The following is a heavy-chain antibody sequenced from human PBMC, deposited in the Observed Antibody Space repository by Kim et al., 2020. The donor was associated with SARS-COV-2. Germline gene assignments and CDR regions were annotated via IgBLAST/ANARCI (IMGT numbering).Heavy chain of an antibody. Sequence: SETLSLTCAVSGGSISSSNWWSWVRQPPGKGLEWIGEIYHSGSTNYNPSLKSRVTISVDKSKNQFSLKLSSVTAADTAVYYCARTVVVAAVPRRPGYYYGMDVWGQGTTVTVSS. J-gene: IGHJ6*02. CDR1: GGSISSSNW. CDR2: IYHSGST. CDR3: ARTVVVAAVPRRPGYYYGMDV. D-gene: IGHD2-15*01. V-gene: IGHV4-4*02.